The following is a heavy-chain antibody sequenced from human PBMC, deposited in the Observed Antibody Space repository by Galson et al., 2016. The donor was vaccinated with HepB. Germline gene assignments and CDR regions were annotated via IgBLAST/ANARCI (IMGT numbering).Heavy chain of an antibody. D-gene: IGHD3-16*01. Sequence: SVKVSCKASGYTFAAYKMHWVRQAPGQGLEWMGWINPNNGGTDYAQKFQDRVTMTRDTSINTVYMDLKRLTSDDTAVYYCARLSYGDWGQGTLVTVSS. V-gene: IGHV1-2*02. J-gene: IGHJ4*02. CDR2: INPNNGGT. CDR1: GYTFAAYK. CDR3: ARLSYGD.